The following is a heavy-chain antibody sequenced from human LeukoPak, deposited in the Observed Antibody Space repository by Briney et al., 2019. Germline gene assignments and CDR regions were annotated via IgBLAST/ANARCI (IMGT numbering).Heavy chain of an antibody. CDR1: GFTFSSYA. J-gene: IGHJ4*02. CDR2: ISSSGGST. V-gene: IGHV3-23*01. D-gene: IGHD5-18*01. Sequence: GGSLRLSCAASGFTFSSYAMSWVRQAPGKGLEWVSAISSSGGSTYYADSVKGRFTISRDNSKNTLYLQMNSLRAEDTAVYYCAKDDTASQGFDYWGQGTLVTVSS. CDR3: AKDDTASQGFDY.